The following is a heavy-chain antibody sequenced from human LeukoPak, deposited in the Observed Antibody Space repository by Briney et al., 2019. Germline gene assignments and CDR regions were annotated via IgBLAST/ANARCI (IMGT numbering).Heavy chain of an antibody. J-gene: IGHJ4*02. V-gene: IGHV1-18*01. CDR1: GYTFTSYG. CDR2: ISAYNGNT. CDR3: ARVRVIEGARADIDY. Sequence: ASVKVSCKASGYTFTSYGISWVRQAPGQGLEWMGWISAYNGNTNYAQKPQGRVTMTTDTPTSTAYMELRSLRSDDTAVYYCARVRVIEGARADIDYWGQGTLVTVSS. D-gene: IGHD1-26*01.